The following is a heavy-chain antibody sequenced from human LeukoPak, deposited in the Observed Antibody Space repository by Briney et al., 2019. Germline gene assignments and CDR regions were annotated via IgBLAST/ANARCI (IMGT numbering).Heavy chain of an antibody. CDR1: GGSISSYY. CDR3: ARARSFITTPRNYYYYYMDV. J-gene: IGHJ6*03. V-gene: IGHV4-34*01. D-gene: IGHD3-3*01. CDR2: INHSGST. Sequence: KPSETLSLTCTVSGGSISSYYWSWIRQPPGKGLEWIGEINHSGSTNYNPSLKSRVTISVDTSKNQFSLKLSSVTAADTAVYYCARARSFITTPRNYYYYYMDVWGKGTTVTVSS.